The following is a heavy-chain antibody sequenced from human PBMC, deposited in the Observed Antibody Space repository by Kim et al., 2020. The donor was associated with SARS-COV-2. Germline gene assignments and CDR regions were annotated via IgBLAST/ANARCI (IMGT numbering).Heavy chain of an antibody. D-gene: IGHD1-26*01. Sequence: ASVKVSCKASGYFFAGYYIQWVRQAPGQGLEWMGWISNTGDTHYAQKFQGRITVTRDTSISSAYMELSSLKSDDTAVYYCVKDSGSFSFGHWGHGTLVTVSS. CDR1: GYFFAGYY. V-gene: IGHV1-2*02. CDR3: VKDSGSFSFGH. CDR2: ISNTGDT. J-gene: IGHJ4*01.